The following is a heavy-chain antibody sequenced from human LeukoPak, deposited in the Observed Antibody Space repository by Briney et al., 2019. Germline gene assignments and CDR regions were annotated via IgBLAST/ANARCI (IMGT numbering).Heavy chain of an antibody. CDR1: GYTFTSYY. Sequence: VASVKVSCKASGYTFTSYYMHWVRQAPGQGLEWMGIINPSGGSTSYAQKFQGRVTITADESTSTAYMELSSLRSEDTAVYYCARDESDGSIAAAGMWYWGQGTLVTVSS. J-gene: IGHJ4*02. D-gene: IGHD6-13*01. CDR3: ARDESDGSIAAAGMWY. V-gene: IGHV1-46*01. CDR2: INPSGGST.